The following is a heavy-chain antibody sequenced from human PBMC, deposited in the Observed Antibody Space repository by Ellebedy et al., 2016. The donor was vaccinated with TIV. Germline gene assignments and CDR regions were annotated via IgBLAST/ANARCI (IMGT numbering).Heavy chain of an antibody. CDR2: INHSGST. J-gene: IGHJ4*02. Sequence: MPSETLSLTCAVYGGSFSGYYWSWIRQPPGKGLEWIGEINHSGSTNYNPSLKSRVTISVDTSKNQFSLKLSSVTAADTAVYYCARDLMESEWRWLQLLDYWGQGTLVTVSS. V-gene: IGHV4-34*01. CDR3: ARDLMESEWRWLQLLDY. CDR1: GGSFSGYY. D-gene: IGHD5-24*01.